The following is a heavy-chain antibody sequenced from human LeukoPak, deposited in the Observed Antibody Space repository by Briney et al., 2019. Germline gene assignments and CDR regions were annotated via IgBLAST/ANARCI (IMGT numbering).Heavy chain of an antibody. V-gene: IGHV3-33*01. J-gene: IGHJ4*02. CDR1: GFTFSNYA. D-gene: IGHD3-10*01. Sequence: GGSLRLSCAPPGFTFSNYAMHRVRQAPGKGLEWGAVIWYDGSNKYYGGCVKGRFTISRDNFKNTLYLQMNSLRAEDTAVYYCARDAGGSGSYVDYWGQGTLVTVSS. CDR2: IWYDGSNK. CDR3: ARDAGGSGSYVDY.